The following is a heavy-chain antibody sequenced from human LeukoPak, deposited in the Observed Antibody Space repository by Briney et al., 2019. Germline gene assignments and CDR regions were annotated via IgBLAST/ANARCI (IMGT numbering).Heavy chain of an antibody. J-gene: IGHJ4*02. Sequence: GGSLRLSCAASGFTFRAYAMSWVRQAPGKGVEWVSGISARGDTTYYADSVKGRFTISRDNSENTIYLQMNTLRAEDTAVYFCAKEALQRLRYSYISNFDCWGQGTLVTVSS. V-gene: IGHV3-23*01. CDR1: GFTFRAYA. CDR2: ISARGDTT. CDR3: AKEALQRLRYSYISNFDC. D-gene: IGHD5-18*01.